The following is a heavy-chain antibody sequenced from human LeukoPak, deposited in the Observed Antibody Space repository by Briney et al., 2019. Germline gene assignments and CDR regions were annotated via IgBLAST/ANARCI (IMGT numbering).Heavy chain of an antibody. CDR1: GGSIRGYY. D-gene: IGHD4-17*01. J-gene: IGHJ5*02. CDR3: AREGDYENWLDP. CDR2: IHYSGSS. Sequence: PSETLSLTCTVSGGSIRGYYWTWIRQPPGKGLEWLGYIHYSGSSNYNPSLKSRVTISVDTSKNQFFLRLNSVTAADTAVYYCAREGDYENWLDPWGQGTRVTVSS. V-gene: IGHV4-59*01.